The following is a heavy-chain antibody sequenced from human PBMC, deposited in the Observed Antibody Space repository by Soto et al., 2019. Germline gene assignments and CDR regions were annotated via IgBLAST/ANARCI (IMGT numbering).Heavy chain of an antibody. CDR2: IYYSGST. CDR3: AREGRGFWSGYYMDV. V-gene: IGHV4-59*01. J-gene: IGHJ6*03. Sequence: QVQLQESGPGLVKHSETLSLTCTVSGGSISSYYLSWIRQPPGKGLEWIGYIYYSGSTNYNPSLKSRVTISVDTSKNQFSLKLSSVTAADTAVYYCAREGRGFWSGYYMDVWGKGTTVTVSS. D-gene: IGHD3-3*01. CDR1: GGSISSYY.